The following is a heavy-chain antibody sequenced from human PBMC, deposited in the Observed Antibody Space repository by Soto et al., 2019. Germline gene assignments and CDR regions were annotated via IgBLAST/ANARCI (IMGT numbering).Heavy chain of an antibody. CDR1: GFTFSSYG. CDR2: ISYDGSNK. Sequence: QVQLVESGGGVVQPGRSLRLSCAASGFTFSSYGMHWVRQAPGKGLEWVAVISYDGSNKYYADSVKGRFTISRDNSKNTLYLQMNSMRAEDTDVYSCAHSGSELFDYWGQGTLVTVSS. J-gene: IGHJ4*02. D-gene: IGHD1-26*01. CDR3: AHSGSELFDY. V-gene: IGHV3-30*03.